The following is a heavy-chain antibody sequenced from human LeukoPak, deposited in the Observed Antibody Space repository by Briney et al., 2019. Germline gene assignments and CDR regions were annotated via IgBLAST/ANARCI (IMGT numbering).Heavy chain of an antibody. Sequence: ASVKVSCKASGYTFTSYGISWVRQAPGQGLEWMGWISAYNGNTNYAQKLQGRVTMTTDTSTSTAYIELRSLRSDDTAVYYCARDLRWELRPNAFDIWGQGTMVTVSS. J-gene: IGHJ3*02. CDR2: ISAYNGNT. CDR3: ARDLRWELRPNAFDI. V-gene: IGHV1-18*01. CDR1: GYTFTSYG. D-gene: IGHD1-26*01.